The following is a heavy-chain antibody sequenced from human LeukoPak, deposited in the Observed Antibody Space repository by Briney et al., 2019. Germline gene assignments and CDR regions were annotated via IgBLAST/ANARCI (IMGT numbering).Heavy chain of an antibody. V-gene: IGHV4-39*07. CDR3: ARGVGLTQGGAFDY. CDR2: IYHSGST. D-gene: IGHD3-16*01. CDR1: GGSISSTSYY. J-gene: IGHJ4*02. Sequence: SETLSLTCTVSGGSISSTSYYWSWIRQPPGKGLEWIGSIYHSGSTHYNSSLKSRVTISVDTSKNQLSLKLSSVTAADTAIYYCARGVGLTQGGAFDYWGQGTLVTVSS.